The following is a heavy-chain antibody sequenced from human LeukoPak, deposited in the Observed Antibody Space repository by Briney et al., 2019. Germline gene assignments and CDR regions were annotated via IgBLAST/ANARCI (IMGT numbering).Heavy chain of an antibody. CDR2: INTNTGNP. V-gene: IGHV7-4-1*02. Sequence: ASVKVSCKASGGTFSSYAISWVRQAPGQGLEWMGWINTNTGNPTYAQGFTGRFVFSLDTSDSTAYLQISSLKAEDTAVYYCARARGVVVAATPYYYYGMDVWGQGTTVTVSS. CDR1: GGTFSSYA. CDR3: ARARGVVVAATPYYYYGMDV. J-gene: IGHJ6*02. D-gene: IGHD2-15*01.